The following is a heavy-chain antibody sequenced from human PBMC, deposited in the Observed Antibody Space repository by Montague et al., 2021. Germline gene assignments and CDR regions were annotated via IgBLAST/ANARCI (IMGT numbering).Heavy chain of an antibody. D-gene: IGHD6-13*01. CDR3: AKNRAAPARSSFDY. J-gene: IGHJ4*02. CDR1: GFTFSGYA. V-gene: IGHV3-23*01. CDR2: TSATGGGI. Sequence: SLRLSCAASGFTFSGYAMNWVRQAPGKGLQWVSGTSATGGGIFYADSVKGRFIISRDNSKTTLFLQMNSLGAEDTAVYYCAKNRAAPARSSFDYWGQGTLVTVSS.